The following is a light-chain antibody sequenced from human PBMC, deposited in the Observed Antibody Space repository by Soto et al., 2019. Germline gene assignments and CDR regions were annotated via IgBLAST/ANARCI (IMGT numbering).Light chain of an antibody. V-gene: IGLV3-25*03. J-gene: IGLJ1*01. CDR2: KDS. CDR3: QSADSSGTYYV. CDR1: ALPKQY. Sequence: SYELTQPPSVSVSPGQTARITCSGDALPKQYAYWYQQKPGQAPVLVIYKDSERPSGIPERFSGSSSGTTVTLTISGVQAEDEADYYCQSADSSGTYYVFGTGTKGHRP.